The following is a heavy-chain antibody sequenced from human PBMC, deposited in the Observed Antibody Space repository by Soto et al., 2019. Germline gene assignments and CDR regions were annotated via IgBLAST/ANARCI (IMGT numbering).Heavy chain of an antibody. D-gene: IGHD1-7*01. J-gene: IGHJ4*02. V-gene: IGHV4-34*01. CDR3: ARGRNYKYYFDY. CDR2: INHSGST. CDR1: GGSFSGYY. Sequence: SETLSLTCAVYGGSFSGYYWSWIRQPPGKGLEWIGEINHSGSTNYNPSLKSRVTISVDTSKNQFSLKLSSVTAADTALYYCARGRNYKYYFDYWGQGTLVTVSS.